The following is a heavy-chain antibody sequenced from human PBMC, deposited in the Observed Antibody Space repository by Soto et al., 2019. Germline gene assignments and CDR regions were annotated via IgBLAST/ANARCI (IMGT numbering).Heavy chain of an antibody. Sequence: SETLSLTCTVSGGSISSGGYYWSWIRQHPGKGLEWIGYIYCSGSTYYNPSLKSRVTISVDTSKNQFSLKLSSVTAADTAVYYCARNLKGLVEMDWSYYFDYWGQGTLVTVSS. D-gene: IGHD1-26*01. V-gene: IGHV4-31*03. J-gene: IGHJ4*02. CDR3: ARNLKGLVEMDWSYYFDY. CDR2: IYCSGST. CDR1: GGSISSGGYY.